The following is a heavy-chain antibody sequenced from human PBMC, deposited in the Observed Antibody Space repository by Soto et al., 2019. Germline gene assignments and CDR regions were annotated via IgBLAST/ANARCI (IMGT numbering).Heavy chain of an antibody. J-gene: IGHJ2*01. D-gene: IGHD4-17*01. CDR2: IVVVSGHT. Sequence: QMQLVQSGPEVKKPGTSVKVSCKASGFTFSSSIVQWVRQARGKRLEWIGWIVVVSGHTNYEQKFQERVTITRDMSTSTSYMEMSRLRSEDTAVFYCAAPYFGDYLYFDLWGRGTLVTVSS. V-gene: IGHV1-58*01. CDR3: AAPYFGDYLYFDL. CDR1: GFTFSSSI.